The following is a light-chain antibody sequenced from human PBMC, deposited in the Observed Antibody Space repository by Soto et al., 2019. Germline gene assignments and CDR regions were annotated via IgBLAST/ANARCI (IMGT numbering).Light chain of an antibody. CDR2: DAS. CDR1: QSVSSY. V-gene: IGKV3-11*01. CDR3: QQRSNWPIP. Sequence: EIVLTQSPATLSLSPGERATVSCSASQSVSSYLAWYQQKPGQAPRLLIYDASNRAPGIPARFSGSGSGTDVPLTISSLEPEDFAVYYCQQRSNWPIPFGQGKRLEIK. J-gene: IGKJ5*01.